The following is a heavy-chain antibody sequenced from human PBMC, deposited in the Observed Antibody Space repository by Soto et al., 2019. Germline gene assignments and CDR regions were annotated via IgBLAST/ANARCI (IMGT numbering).Heavy chain of an antibody. Sequence: PSETLSLTCNVSGVSIGSGDFYWSWIRQPPGKGLEWIGYIYYTGTTSYNPSLESRITLSLQTSKNQFSLNLRSVTAADTAVYYCARDPRLRNGMDVWGQGTTVTVSS. CDR3: ARDPRLRNGMDV. CDR2: IYYTGTT. CDR1: GVSIGSGDFY. J-gene: IGHJ6*02. V-gene: IGHV4-30-4*01. D-gene: IGHD4-17*01.